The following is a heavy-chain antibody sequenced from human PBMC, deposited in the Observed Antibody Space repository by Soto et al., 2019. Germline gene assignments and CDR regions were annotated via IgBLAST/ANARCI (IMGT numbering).Heavy chain of an antibody. CDR3: ARLLWFGEFSWFDP. Sequence: SETLSLTCTVSGGSISSSSYCWGWIRQPPGKGLEWIGSIYYSGSTYYNPSLKSRATISVDTSKNQFSLKLSSVTAADTAVYYCARLLWFGEFSWFDPWGQGTLVTVSS. J-gene: IGHJ5*02. CDR2: IYYSGST. V-gene: IGHV4-39*01. D-gene: IGHD3-10*01. CDR1: GGSISSSSYC.